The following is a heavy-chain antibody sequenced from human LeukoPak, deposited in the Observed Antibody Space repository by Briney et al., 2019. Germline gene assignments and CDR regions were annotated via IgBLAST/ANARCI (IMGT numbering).Heavy chain of an antibody. Sequence: PSETLSLTCTVSGGSISSYYWSWIRQPAGKGLGWIGRIYTSGSTNYNPSLKSRVTISVDTSKNQLSLRLKSVTAADTAVYYYARDDVDTPPFDYLGQGTPVTVSS. CDR1: GGSISSYY. D-gene: IGHD5-18*01. J-gene: IGHJ4*02. V-gene: IGHV4-4*07. CDR3: ARDDVDTPPFDY. CDR2: IYTSGST.